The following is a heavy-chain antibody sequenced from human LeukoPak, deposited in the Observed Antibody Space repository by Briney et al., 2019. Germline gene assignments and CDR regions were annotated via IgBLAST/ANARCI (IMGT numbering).Heavy chain of an antibody. D-gene: IGHD3-22*01. Sequence: SETLSLTCAVYGGSFSGYYWSWIRQPPGKGLEWIGEINHSGSTNYNPSLKSRVTISVDTSKNQFSLKLSSVTAADTAVYYCVRGTSSSGYYRDAFDIWGQGTMVTVSS. CDR1: GGSFSGYY. CDR3: VRGTSSSGYYRDAFDI. V-gene: IGHV4-34*01. CDR2: INHSGST. J-gene: IGHJ3*02.